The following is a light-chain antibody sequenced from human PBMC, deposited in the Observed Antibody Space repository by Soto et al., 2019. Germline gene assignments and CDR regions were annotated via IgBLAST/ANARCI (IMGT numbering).Light chain of an antibody. J-gene: IGKJ4*01. Sequence: DIQMTQSPSSLSASVGDRITISCQASQGISKELNWYQQRPGKGPELLIYGASNLHTGVPSRFSGSASTSGPGTHFSVTITALQPEDSATYYCQQYRSLPLTFGGGTKVEI. CDR3: QQYRSLPLT. CDR2: GAS. V-gene: IGKV1-33*01. CDR1: QGISKE.